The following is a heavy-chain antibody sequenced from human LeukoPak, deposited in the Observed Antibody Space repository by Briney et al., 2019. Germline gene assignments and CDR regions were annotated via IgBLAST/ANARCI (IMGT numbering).Heavy chain of an antibody. V-gene: IGHV3-23*01. D-gene: IGHD2-2*02. CDR2: ISGSGGST. J-gene: IGHJ4*02. Sequence: GGSLRLSCAASGFTFSSYAMSWVRQAPGKGLEWVSAISGSGGSTYYADSVKGRFTISRDDSKNTLYLQMNSLRAEDTAVYYCAKEYCSSTSCYTKFFDYWGQGTLVTVSS. CDR3: AKEYCSSTSCYTKFFDY. CDR1: GFTFSSYA.